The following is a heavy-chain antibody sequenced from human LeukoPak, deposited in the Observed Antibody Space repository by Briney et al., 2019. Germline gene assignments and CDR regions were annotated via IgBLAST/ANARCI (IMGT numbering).Heavy chain of an antibody. Sequence: GGSLRLSCAASGFRFDDYAMHWVRQAPGKGLEWVSGISWNSGTLAYADSVKGRFTISRDNSKNTLYLQMNSLRAEDTAVYYCAKAPEGIFTMVRGVTYDYWGQGTLVTVSS. D-gene: IGHD3-10*01. V-gene: IGHV3-9*01. J-gene: IGHJ4*02. CDR3: AKAPEGIFTMVRGVTYDY. CDR1: GFRFDDYA. CDR2: ISWNSGTL.